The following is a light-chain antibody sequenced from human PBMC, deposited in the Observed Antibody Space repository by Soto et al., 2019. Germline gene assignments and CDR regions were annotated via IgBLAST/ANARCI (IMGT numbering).Light chain of an antibody. Sequence: QCVLTQPASVSGSPGQSITISCTGTSDNVGSYNYVSWYQHHPGKAPKLMIYDVNNRPSGVSNRFSGSKSGNAASLTISGLHTEDEADYYCSSLTSSSTLYVFGTGTKLTAL. J-gene: IGLJ1*01. CDR2: DVN. CDR1: SDNVGSYNY. V-gene: IGLV2-14*03. CDR3: SSLTSSSTLYV.